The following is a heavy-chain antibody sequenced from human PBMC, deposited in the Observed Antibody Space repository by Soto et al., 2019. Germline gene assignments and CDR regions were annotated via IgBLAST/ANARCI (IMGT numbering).Heavy chain of an antibody. J-gene: IGHJ4*02. CDR2: INPSGGST. CDR3: ATIKSGDDYDY. CDR1: GYTFTSYY. Sequence: ASVKVSCKASGYTFTSYYMHWVRQAPGQGLEWMGIINPSGGSTSYAQKLQGRVTMTRDTSTSTVYMELSSLRSEDTAVYYCATIKSGDDYDYWGQGTLVTVSS. D-gene: IGHD5-12*01. V-gene: IGHV1-46*03.